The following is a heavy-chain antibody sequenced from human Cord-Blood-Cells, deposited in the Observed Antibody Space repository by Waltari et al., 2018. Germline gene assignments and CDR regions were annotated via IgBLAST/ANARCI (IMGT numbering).Heavy chain of an antibody. Sequence: QVQLVESGGGVVQPGRSLRLSCAASGFTFSSYGMHWVRQAPGKGLEWVAVIWYDGSNKYYADAVKGRFTSSRDKSKNTLYLQMNSLGAEDTAVYYCAREPLVVAATPFDYWGQGTLVTVSS. CDR2: IWYDGSNK. D-gene: IGHD2-15*01. V-gene: IGHV3-33*01. CDR1: GFTFSSYG. J-gene: IGHJ4*02. CDR3: AREPLVVAATPFDY.